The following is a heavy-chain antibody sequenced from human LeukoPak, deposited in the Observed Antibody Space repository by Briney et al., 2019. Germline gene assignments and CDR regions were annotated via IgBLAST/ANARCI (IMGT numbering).Heavy chain of an antibody. CDR2: ISGSGGST. V-gene: IGHV3-23*01. D-gene: IGHD5-24*01. CDR1: GFTFSIYA. Sequence: GGSLRLSPAASGFTFSIYAMSCGCQAPGRRLECVSAISGSGGSTYYADSVKGRFTISRDNSKNTLYLQMNSLRAEDTAVYYCAKCLDGYKSGGDYWGQGTLVTVSS. CDR3: AKCLDGYKSGGDY. J-gene: IGHJ4*02.